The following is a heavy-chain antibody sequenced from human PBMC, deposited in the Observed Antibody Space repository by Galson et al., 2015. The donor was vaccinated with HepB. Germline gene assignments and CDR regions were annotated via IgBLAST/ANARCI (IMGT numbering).Heavy chain of an antibody. CDR1: GYTFTSYG. Sequence: SVKVSCKASGYTFTSYGISWVRQAPGQGLEWMGWISAYNGNTNYAQKLQGRVTMTTDTSTSTAYMELRSLRSDDTAVYYCARDAPRRFTSPFDYWGQGTLVTVSS. J-gene: IGHJ4*02. CDR2: ISAYNGNT. CDR3: ARDAPRRFTSPFDY. V-gene: IGHV1-18*01. D-gene: IGHD2/OR15-2a*01.